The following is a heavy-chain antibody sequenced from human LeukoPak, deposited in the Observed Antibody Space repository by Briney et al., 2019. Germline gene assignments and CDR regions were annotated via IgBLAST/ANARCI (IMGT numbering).Heavy chain of an antibody. CDR1: GGTFGSYA. Sequence: GASVKVSCKASGGTFGSYAISWVRQAPGQGLEWMGGIIPIFGTANYAQKFQGRVTITTDESTSTAYMELSSLRSEDTAVYYCAGSYDFWSGTIYMDVWGKGTTVTVSS. J-gene: IGHJ6*03. CDR2: IIPIFGTA. V-gene: IGHV1-69*05. CDR3: AGSYDFWSGTIYMDV. D-gene: IGHD3-3*01.